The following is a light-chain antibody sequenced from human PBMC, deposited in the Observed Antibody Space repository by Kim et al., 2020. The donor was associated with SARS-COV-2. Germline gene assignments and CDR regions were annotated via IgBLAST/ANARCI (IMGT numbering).Light chain of an antibody. CDR2: DAS. V-gene: IGKV3-11*01. CDR3: QQRNIWPLT. CDR1: QSASTS. J-gene: IGKJ4*01. Sequence: VSPGDRSTPSCRASQSASTSLAWYQQNPGQAPRLLIYDASNRAAGILARFSGSGSGTDFTLTISSLEPKDFAVYYCQQRNIWPLTFGGGTKVDIK.